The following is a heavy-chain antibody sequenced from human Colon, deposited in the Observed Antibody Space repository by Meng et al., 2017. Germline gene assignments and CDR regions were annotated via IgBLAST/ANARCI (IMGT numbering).Heavy chain of an antibody. CDR1: GYTFTDYY. CDR3: ARSDLPGWGHLVDS. D-gene: IGHD6-19*01. J-gene: IGHJ4*02. Sequence: VQLVQSGAEVKEPGASVKLSCRASGYTFTDYYMHWVRQAPGQGLEWMGIINPNDDTKYYVQKFQGRITMTRDTSTSTFYMDLSRMRSEDTAVYYCARSDLPGWGHLVDSWGQGTLVTVSS. CDR2: INPNDDTK. V-gene: IGHV1-46*01.